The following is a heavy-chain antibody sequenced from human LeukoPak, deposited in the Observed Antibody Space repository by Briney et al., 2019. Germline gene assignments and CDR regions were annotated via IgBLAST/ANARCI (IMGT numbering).Heavy chain of an antibody. CDR3: AREAGEESAFDI. V-gene: IGHV3-23*01. J-gene: IGHJ3*02. D-gene: IGHD7-27*01. CDR1: GFTFSSYA. CDR2: ISGSGGST. Sequence: GGSLRLSCAASGFTFSSYAMSWVRQAPGKGLEWVSAISGSGGSTYYADSVKGRFTISRDNSKNTLYLQMNNLRIEDTGVYYCAREAGEESAFDIWGQGTVVTVSS.